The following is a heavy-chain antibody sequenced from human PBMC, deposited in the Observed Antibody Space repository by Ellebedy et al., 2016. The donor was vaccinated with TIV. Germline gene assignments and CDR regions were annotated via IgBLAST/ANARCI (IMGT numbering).Heavy chain of an antibody. J-gene: IGHJ5*02. CDR2: ISGSGGST. CDR1: GFTFSSYA. CDR3: ARGYGDYRNWFDP. D-gene: IGHD4-17*01. Sequence: GGSLRLXXAASGFTFSSYAMSWVRQAPGKGLEWVSAISGSGGSTYYADSVKGRFTISRDNSKNTLYLQMNSLRAEDTAVYYCARGYGDYRNWFDPWGQGTLVTVSS. V-gene: IGHV3-23*01.